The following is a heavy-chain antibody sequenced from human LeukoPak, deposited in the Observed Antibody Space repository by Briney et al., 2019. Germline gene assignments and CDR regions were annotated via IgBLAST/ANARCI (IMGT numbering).Heavy chain of an antibody. V-gene: IGHV3-23*01. J-gene: IGHJ4*02. CDR3: AKDGRGCSSTSCPSRYYFDY. D-gene: IGHD2-2*01. CDR1: GFTFSSYA. Sequence: PGGSLRLSCAASGFTFSSYAMSWVRQAPGKGREWVSAISGSGGSTYYADSVKGRFTISRDNSKNTLYLQMNSLRAEDTAVYYCAKDGRGCSSTSCPSRYYFDYWGQGTLVTVSS. CDR2: ISGSGGST.